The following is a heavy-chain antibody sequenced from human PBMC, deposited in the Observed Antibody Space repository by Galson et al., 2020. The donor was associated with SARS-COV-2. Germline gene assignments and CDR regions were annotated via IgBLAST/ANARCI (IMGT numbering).Heavy chain of an antibody. J-gene: IGHJ4*02. V-gene: IGHV3-33*01. Sequence: GGSWRLSCAASGLHFSSYGMHWVRQAPGKGREWAADLWYDGSNKYYADSVKGRFTISRYNSKNTLYLQMNSLRAEDTAVYYCARDRPGGSGWDYYFDYWGQGTLVTVSS. CDR3: ARDRPGGSGWDYYFDY. D-gene: IGHD6-19*01. CDR2: LWYDGSNK. CDR1: GLHFSSYG.